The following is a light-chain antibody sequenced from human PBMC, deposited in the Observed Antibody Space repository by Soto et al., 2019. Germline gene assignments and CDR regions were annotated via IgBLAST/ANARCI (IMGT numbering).Light chain of an antibody. Sequence: QSVLTQPASVSGSPGQSITISCTGTSSDIGAYNYVSWYQQHPGKAPKLMISEVSNRPSGVSNRFSGSKSGNTASLTISGLQAEDEADYYCSSYTSPVPVVFGRGTKLTVL. V-gene: IGLV2-14*01. CDR2: EVS. CDR3: SSYTSPVPVV. CDR1: SSDIGAYNY. J-gene: IGLJ2*01.